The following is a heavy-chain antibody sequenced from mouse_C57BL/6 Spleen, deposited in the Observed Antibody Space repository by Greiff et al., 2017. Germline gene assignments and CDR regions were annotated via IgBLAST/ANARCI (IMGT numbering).Heavy chain of an antibody. CDR1: GYTFTSCW. CDR3: ARSIPGYFDV. CDR2: INPSNGGT. Sequence: QVQLQQSGTELVKPGASVTLSCKASGYTFTSCWMHWVKQRPGKGLEWIGNINPSNGGTNYNEKFKSKATLTVDKSSSTAYMQLSSLTSEDSAVYYCARSIPGYFDVWGTGTTVTVSS. V-gene: IGHV1-53*01. D-gene: IGHD2-3*01. J-gene: IGHJ1*03.